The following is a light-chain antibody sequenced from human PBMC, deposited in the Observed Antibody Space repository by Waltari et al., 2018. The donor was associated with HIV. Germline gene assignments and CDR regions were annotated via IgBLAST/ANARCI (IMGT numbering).Light chain of an antibody. CDR2: DVT. Sequence: QSALTQPPSASGSPGQSVTISCTGTSSDVGAYNSVSWFQQHPGKAPKLMIYDVTKRPLGVPDRFSGSKSGNTASLTVSGLQAEDEADYYCASHAGSKDVFGGGTRLTVL. J-gene: IGLJ2*01. V-gene: IGLV2-8*01. CDR1: SSDVGAYNS. CDR3: ASHAGSKDV.